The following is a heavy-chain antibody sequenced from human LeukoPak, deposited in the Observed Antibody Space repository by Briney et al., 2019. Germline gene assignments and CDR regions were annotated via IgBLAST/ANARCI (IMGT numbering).Heavy chain of an antibody. CDR3: ARYGRRDDSNDYYYGLDV. V-gene: IGHV1-8*01. CDR1: GYTFTSYD. Sequence: GASVKVSCKASGYTFTSYDINWVRQATGQRLEWMGWMNPNSGNTGYAQNFQGRVTMTRNTSISTAYMELSSLTSEDTAVYYCARYGRRDDSNDYYYGLDVWGQGTTVTVSS. CDR2: MNPNSGNT. D-gene: IGHD4-11*01. J-gene: IGHJ6*02.